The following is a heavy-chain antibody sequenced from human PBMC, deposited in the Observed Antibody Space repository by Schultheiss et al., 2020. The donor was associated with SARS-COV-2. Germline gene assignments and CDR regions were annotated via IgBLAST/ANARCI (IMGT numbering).Heavy chain of an antibody. J-gene: IGHJ4*02. D-gene: IGHD5-24*01. CDR3: ARGGSQRWLHNPFDY. Sequence: SETLSLTCTVSGGSISSSSYYWGWIRQPPGKGLEWIGSIYYSGSTYYNPSLKSRVTISVDTSKNQFSLKLSSVTAADTAVYYCARGGSQRWLHNPFDYWGQGTLVTVSS. CDR1: GGSISSSSYY. V-gene: IGHV4-39*01. CDR2: IYYSGST.